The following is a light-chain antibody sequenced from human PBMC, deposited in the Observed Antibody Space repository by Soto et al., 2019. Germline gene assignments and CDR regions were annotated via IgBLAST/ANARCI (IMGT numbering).Light chain of an antibody. CDR1: SSDVGGYNY. CDR3: ASWDDTLSSPV. Sequence: QSALTQPRSVSGSPGQSVTISCTGSSSDVGGYNYVSWYQQHPGEAPRLIIYDVSQRPSGVPDRFSGSKSGTSASLAISGLRAQDEASYFCASWDDTLSSPVFGGGTKVTVL. CDR2: DVS. J-gene: IGLJ3*02. V-gene: IGLV2-11*01.